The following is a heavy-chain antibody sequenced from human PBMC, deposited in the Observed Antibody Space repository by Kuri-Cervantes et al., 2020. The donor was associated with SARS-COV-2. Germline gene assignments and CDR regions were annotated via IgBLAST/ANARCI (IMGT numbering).Heavy chain of an antibody. CDR3: ARGFWGSGWLYYYYYYGMDV. V-gene: IGHV1-69*10. Sequence: SVKVSCKASGGTFSSYAISWVRQAPGQGLEWMGGIIPVLQIIKYAQRFQGRVTITADTSASTVYMDLSSLRSEDTAVYYCARGFWGSGWLYYYYYYGMDVWGQGTTVTVSS. CDR1: GGTFSSYA. J-gene: IGHJ6*02. CDR2: IIPVLQII. D-gene: IGHD6-19*01.